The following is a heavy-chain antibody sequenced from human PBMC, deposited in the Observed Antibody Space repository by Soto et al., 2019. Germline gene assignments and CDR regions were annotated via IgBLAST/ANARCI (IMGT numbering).Heavy chain of an antibody. CDR3: ERQWAVTEYYSYYGMDV. V-gene: IGHV3-74*01. J-gene: IGHJ6*01. D-gene: IGHD4-4*01. CDR1: GFTFSSYW. Sequence: PGGSLRLSCAASGFTFSSYWMHWVRQAPGKGLVWVSRINSDGSSTSYADSVKGRFTISRDNAKNTLYLQMNSLRAEDTAVYYCERQWAVTEYYSYYGMDVWGQGHTVTVYS. CDR2: INSDGSST.